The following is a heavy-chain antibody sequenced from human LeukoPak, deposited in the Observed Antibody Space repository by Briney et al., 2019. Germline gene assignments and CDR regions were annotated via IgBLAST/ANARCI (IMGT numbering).Heavy chain of an antibody. Sequence: EASVKVSCKASEATSGTIPISWVRRPPGQGLEWMGGIIPIFGTANYAQKFQGRVTITADESTSTAYMELSSLRSEDTAVYYCAGEDWFDPWGQGTLVTVSS. CDR1: EATSGTIP. J-gene: IGHJ5*02. V-gene: IGHV1-69*13. CDR2: IIPIFGTA. CDR3: AGEDWFDP.